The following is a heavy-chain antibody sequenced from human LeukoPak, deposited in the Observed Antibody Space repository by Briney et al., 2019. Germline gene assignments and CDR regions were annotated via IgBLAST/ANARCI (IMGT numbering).Heavy chain of an antibody. Sequence: PGGSLRLSCAASGFSFRDYGMSWVRRAPGKGLVWVSAISGSGDTTFYADSVKGRFTISRDNSKNTLYLQMNSLRAEDTAVYYCAKDGGGMTTVVMVYFDYWGQGTLVTVSS. CDR1: GFSFRDYG. D-gene: IGHD4-23*01. J-gene: IGHJ4*02. V-gene: IGHV3-23*01. CDR2: ISGSGDTT. CDR3: AKDGGGMTTVVMVYFDY.